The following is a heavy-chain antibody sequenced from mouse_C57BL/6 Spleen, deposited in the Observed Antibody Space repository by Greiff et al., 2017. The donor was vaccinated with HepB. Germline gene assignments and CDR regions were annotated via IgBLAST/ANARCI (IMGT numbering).Heavy chain of an antibody. CDR1: GYTFTSYW. J-gene: IGHJ1*03. CDR3: AREASYYSKINWYFDV. V-gene: IGHV1-72*01. Sequence: QVQLQQPGAELVKPGASVKLSCKASGYTFTSYWMHWVKQRPGRGLEWIGRIAPNSGGTKYNEKFKSQATLTVDKPSSTAYIQHSSLTSEDSAVYYCAREASYYSKINWYFDVWGTGTTVTVSS. CDR2: IAPNSGGT. D-gene: IGHD2-5*01.